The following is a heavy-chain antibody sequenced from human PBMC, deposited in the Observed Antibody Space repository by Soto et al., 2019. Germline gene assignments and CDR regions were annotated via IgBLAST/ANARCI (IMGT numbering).Heavy chain of an antibody. CDR3: AIEGAGFGQ. V-gene: IGHV3-73*01. J-gene: IGHJ4*02. Sequence: EVQLVESGGGLVQPGGSVKLSCAASGFNFSVSSMHWVRQASGKGLEWVGRIRSKAKDYATAYAESVKGRFAISRDDLKNNIDPPIRSLRNEDTAMFYWAIEGAGFGQWGQGTLVTVSS. CDR2: IRSKAKDYAT. D-gene: IGHD1-26*01. CDR1: GFNFSVSS.